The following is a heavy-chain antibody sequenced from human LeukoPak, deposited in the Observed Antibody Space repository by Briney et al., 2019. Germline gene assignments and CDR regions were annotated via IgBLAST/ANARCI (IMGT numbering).Heavy chain of an antibody. V-gene: IGHV3-7*01. CDR2: IKQDGSEK. CDR3: ARARSYYVY. J-gene: IGHJ4*02. Sequence: GGSLRLSCAASGFTFSSYAMHWVRQAPGKGLEWVANIKQDGSEKYYVDSVKGRFTISRDNAKNSLYLQMNSLRAEDTAVYYCARARSYYVYWGQGTLVTVSS. CDR1: GFTFSSYA. D-gene: IGHD1-26*01.